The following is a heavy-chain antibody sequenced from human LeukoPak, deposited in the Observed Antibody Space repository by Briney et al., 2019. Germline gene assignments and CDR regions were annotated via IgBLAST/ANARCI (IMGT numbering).Heavy chain of an antibody. CDR1: GGTFSSYA. J-gene: IGHJ4*02. V-gene: IGHV1-69*13. D-gene: IGHD3-3*01. CDR3: ARSSYYDFWWDY. CDR2: IIPIFGTA. Sequence: SVKVSCKDSGGTFSSYAISWVRQAPGQGLEWMGGIIPIFGTANYAQKFQGRVTITADESTSTAYMGLSSLRFEDTAVYYCARSSYYDFWWDYWGQGTLVTVSS.